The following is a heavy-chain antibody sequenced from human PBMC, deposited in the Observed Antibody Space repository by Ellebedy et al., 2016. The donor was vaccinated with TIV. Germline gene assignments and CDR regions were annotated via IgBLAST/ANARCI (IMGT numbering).Heavy chain of an antibody. CDR1: GGSIGYGSHA. Sequence: SETLSLXXSVSGGSIGYGSHAWSWIRQPPGQGLEWVGYCYESGRTFYNPSLKSRVSIAVDRSKNQFSLRLTSVTAADTAVYYCARRGDTTEEPFEFWGQGTLVTVSP. V-gene: IGHV4-30-2*01. D-gene: IGHD1-14*01. CDR2: CYESGRT. J-gene: IGHJ4*02. CDR3: ARRGDTTEEPFEF.